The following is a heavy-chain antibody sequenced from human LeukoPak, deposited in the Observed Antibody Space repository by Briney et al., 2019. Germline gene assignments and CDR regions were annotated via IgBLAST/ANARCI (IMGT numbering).Heavy chain of an antibody. CDR1: GFTVNNNY. CDR3: ARASHGLDV. D-gene: IGHD5-24*01. CDR2: IYSGGRT. Sequence: AGGSLRLSCAASGFTVNNNYMSWVRQAPGKGLEWVSVIYSGGRTYYADSVKGRFTISRDNSKNTLYPQMNSLRAEDTAVYYCARASHGLDVWGQGTTVTVSS. V-gene: IGHV3-53*01. J-gene: IGHJ6*02.